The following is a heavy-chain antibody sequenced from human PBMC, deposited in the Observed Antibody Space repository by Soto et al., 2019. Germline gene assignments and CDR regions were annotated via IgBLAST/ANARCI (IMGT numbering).Heavy chain of an antibody. CDR1: GFTFSNHG. D-gene: IGHD6-19*01. V-gene: IGHV3-33*01. J-gene: IGHJ4*02. Sequence: PGGSLRLSCVASGFTFSNHGMHWVRQAPGKGLEWVTIICYDETNRFYADSVTGRFTISRDISENTVYLQMDSLRSEDTAVYYCARESSSGRRDRIDYWGQGTLVTVSS. CDR3: ARESSSGRRDRIDY. CDR2: ICYDETNR.